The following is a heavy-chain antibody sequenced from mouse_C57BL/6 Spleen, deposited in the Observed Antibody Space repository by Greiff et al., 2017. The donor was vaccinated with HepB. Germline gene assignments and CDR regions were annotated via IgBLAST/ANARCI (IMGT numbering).Heavy chain of an antibody. CDR3: ARTYGNYVGY. J-gene: IGHJ2*01. CDR1: GFTFSSYA. V-gene: IGHV5-4*01. D-gene: IGHD2-1*01. Sequence: EVQRVESGGGLVKPGGSLKLSCAASGFTFSSYAMSWVRQTPEKRLEWVATISDGGSYTYYPDNVKGRFTISRDNAKNNLYLQMSHLKSEDTAMYYCARTYGNYVGYWGQGTTLTVSS. CDR2: ISDGGSYT.